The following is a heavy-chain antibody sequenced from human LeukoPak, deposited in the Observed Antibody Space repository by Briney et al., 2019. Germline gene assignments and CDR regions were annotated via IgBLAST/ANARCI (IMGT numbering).Heavy chain of an antibody. CDR2: ISYDGSNK. V-gene: IGHV3-30-3*01. D-gene: IGHD4-4*01. Sequence: GGSLRLSCAASGFTFSSYAMHWVRQAPGKGLEWVAVISYDGSNKYYADSVKGRFTISRDNSKNTLYLQMNSLRAEDTAVYYCARDPKDYSNYYYYGMDVWGQGTTVTVSS. CDR3: ARDPKDYSNYYYYGMDV. CDR1: GFTFSSYA. J-gene: IGHJ6*02.